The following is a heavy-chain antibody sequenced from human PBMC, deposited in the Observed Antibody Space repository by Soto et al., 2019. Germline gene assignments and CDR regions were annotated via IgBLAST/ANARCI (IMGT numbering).Heavy chain of an antibody. CDR2: INPNSGGT. J-gene: IGHJ4*02. CDR1: GYTFTGYY. D-gene: IGHD3-9*01. CDR3: ARDQVGRYFDWLLPHYFDY. V-gene: IGHV1-2*02. Sequence: ASVKVSCKASGYTFTGYYMHWVRQAPGQGLEWMGWINPNSGGTNYAQKFQGRVTMTRDTSISTAYMELSRLRSDDTAVYYCARDQVGRYFDWLLPHYFDYWGQGTLVT.